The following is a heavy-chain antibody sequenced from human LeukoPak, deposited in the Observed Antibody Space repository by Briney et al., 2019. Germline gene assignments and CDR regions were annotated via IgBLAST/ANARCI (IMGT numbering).Heavy chain of an antibody. D-gene: IGHD2-8*02. J-gene: IGHJ6*02. V-gene: IGHV3-20*04. CDR3: ARGSVTDYYGMDV. CDR1: GFTFVNYG. CDR2: INWNGGSI. Sequence: GGSLRLSCAASGFTFVNYGMIWVRQAPGKGLEWVSGINWNGGSIGYADSVKGRFTISRDNAKNSLYLQMNSLRAEDMALYYCARGSVTDYYGMDVWGQGTTVTVSS.